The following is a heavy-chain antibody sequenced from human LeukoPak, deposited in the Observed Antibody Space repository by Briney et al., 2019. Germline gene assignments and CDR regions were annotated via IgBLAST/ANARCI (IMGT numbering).Heavy chain of an antibody. D-gene: IGHD6-6*01. V-gene: IGHV3-48*01. Sequence: GGSLRLSCAASGFTFSSYSMNWVRQAPGKGLEWVSYIRSSSSTIYYADSVRGRFTISRDNAKNSLYLQMNSLRVEDTAVYYCAKDQMQASRQPFDIWGQGTLVTVSS. CDR2: IRSSSSTI. J-gene: IGHJ3*02. CDR1: GFTFSSYS. CDR3: AKDQMQASRQPFDI.